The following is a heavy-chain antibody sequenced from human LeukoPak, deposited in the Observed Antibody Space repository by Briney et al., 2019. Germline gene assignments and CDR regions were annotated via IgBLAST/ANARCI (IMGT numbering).Heavy chain of an antibody. Sequence: GASVTVSCKASGYTFTIYYMHWVRQAPGQGLEWMGIINPSGGSTSYAQKFQGRVTMTRDTSTSTVYMELSSLRSEDTAVYYCARSWAGYCSGGSCYSLDYWGQGTLVTVSS. J-gene: IGHJ4*02. D-gene: IGHD2-15*01. V-gene: IGHV1-46*01. CDR2: INPSGGST. CDR3: ARSWAGYCSGGSCYSLDY. CDR1: GYTFTIYY.